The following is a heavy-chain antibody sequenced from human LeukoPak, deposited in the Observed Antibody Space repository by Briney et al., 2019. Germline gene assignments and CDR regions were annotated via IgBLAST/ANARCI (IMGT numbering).Heavy chain of an antibody. D-gene: IGHD6-13*01. CDR3: ARGYSSSWYVA. J-gene: IGHJ4*02. CDR1: GGSFSGYY. CDR2: INHSGST. Sequence: SETLSLTCAVYGGSFSGYYWSWIRQPPGKGLEWIGEINHSGSTNYNPSLKSRVTISVDTSKNQFSLKLSSVTAADTAVYYCARGYSSSWYVAWGQGTLVTVSS. V-gene: IGHV4-34*01.